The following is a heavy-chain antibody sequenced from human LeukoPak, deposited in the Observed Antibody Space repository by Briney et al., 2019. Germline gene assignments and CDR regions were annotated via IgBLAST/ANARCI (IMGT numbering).Heavy chain of an antibody. Sequence: GGSLRLSCAASGFTFSTYWMHWGRQAPGKGLVWVSRIKSDGSSTNYADSVEGRFTISRDNAKNTLSLQMNSLRAEDTAVYYCAKGSRYYFDTTLDYWGQGALVTVSS. J-gene: IGHJ4*02. D-gene: IGHD3-22*01. V-gene: IGHV3-74*01. CDR3: AKGSRYYFDTTLDY. CDR1: GFTFSTYW. CDR2: IKSDGSST.